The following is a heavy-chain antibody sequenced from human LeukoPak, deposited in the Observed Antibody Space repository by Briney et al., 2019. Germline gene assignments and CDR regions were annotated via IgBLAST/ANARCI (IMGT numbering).Heavy chain of an antibody. CDR3: AKDYCSGGSCYYFDY. Sequence: PGRSLRLSCAASGFTFSSYGMHWVRQAPGKGLEWVAVIWYDGSNKYYADSVKGRFTISRDNSKNTLYLQMNSLRAEDTAVYHCAKDYCSGGSCYYFDYWGQGTLVTVSS. CDR2: IWYDGSNK. CDR1: GFTFSSYG. D-gene: IGHD2-15*01. J-gene: IGHJ4*02. V-gene: IGHV3-33*06.